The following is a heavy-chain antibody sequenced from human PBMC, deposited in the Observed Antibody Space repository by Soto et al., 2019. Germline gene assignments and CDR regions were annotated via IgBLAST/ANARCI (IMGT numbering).Heavy chain of an antibody. CDR1: GGSISSYY. Sequence: SETLSLTCAVSGGSISSYYWSWIRQPAGKGLEWIGRIYTSGSTNYNPSLKSRVTMSVDTPKNQFSLKLSSVTAADTAVYYCARDRYYYDSNGYYYGMDVWGQGTTVPVSS. D-gene: IGHD3-22*01. J-gene: IGHJ6*02. V-gene: IGHV4-4*07. CDR3: ARDRYYYDSNGYYYGMDV. CDR2: IYTSGST.